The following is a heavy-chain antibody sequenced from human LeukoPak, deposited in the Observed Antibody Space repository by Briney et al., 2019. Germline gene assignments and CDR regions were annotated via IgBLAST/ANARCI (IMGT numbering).Heavy chain of an antibody. V-gene: IGHV4-61*02. CDR1: GGSISSGSYY. J-gene: IGHJ4*01. CDR2: IYTSGST. D-gene: IGHD4-11*01. Sequence: SETLSLTCTVSGGSISSGSYYWSWIRQPAGKGLEWIGRIYTSGSTNYNPSLKSRVTISVDTSKNQFSLKLSSVTAADAAVYYCAREYXXYXLGYWGXGXXXXVX. CDR3: AREYXXYXLGY.